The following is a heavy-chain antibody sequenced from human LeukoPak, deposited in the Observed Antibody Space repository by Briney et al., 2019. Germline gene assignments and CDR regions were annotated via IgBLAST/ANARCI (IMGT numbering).Heavy chain of an antibody. D-gene: IGHD4-17*01. CDR3: ARHHYGDTAYYYYGMDV. CDR1: GYSFTSYW. Sequence: GESLKISCKGSGYSFTSYWIGWVRQMPGEGLEWMGIIYPGDSDTRYSPSFQGQVTISADKSISTAYLQWSSLKASDTAMYYCARHHYGDTAYYYYGMDVWGQGTTVTVSS. CDR2: IYPGDSDT. V-gene: IGHV5-51*01. J-gene: IGHJ6*02.